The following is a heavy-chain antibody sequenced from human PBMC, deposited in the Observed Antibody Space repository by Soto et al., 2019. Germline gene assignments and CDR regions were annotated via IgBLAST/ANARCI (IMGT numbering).Heavy chain of an antibody. V-gene: IGHV3-23*01. CDR2: LNGSGGST. D-gene: IGHD5-18*01. CDR1: GFTFSNYA. CDR3: SRWLSAVKGYRTDD. J-gene: IGHJ4*01. Sequence: GGSLRLSCAASGFTFSNYAMTWVRQAPGKGLEWVSGLNGSGGSTSSADSVKGRFAISRDNSKNTLYLQMNSLRAEDTAVYYCSRWLSAVKGYRTDDWGQGTLVTVSS.